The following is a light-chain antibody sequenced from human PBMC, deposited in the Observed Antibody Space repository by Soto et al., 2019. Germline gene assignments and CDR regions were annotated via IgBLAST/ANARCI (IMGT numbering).Light chain of an antibody. CDR2: GAS. J-gene: IGKJ2*01. CDR1: QSVSSNY. CDR3: QQYGSSPYT. V-gene: IGKV3-20*01. Sequence: EIVLTQSPGTLSLSPGERATLSCRASQSVSSNYLAWYQQKPGQTPRLLIDGASGRATGIPDMFSGSGSGTDFYLTISRLEPEDFAVYYCQQYGSSPYTFGQGTKLEIK.